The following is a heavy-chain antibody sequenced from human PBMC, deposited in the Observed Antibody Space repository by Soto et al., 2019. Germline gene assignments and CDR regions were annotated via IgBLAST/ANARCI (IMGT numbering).Heavy chain of an antibody. CDR3: AKDLYIAVAGGTIFDY. Sequence: PGGSLRLSCAASGFTFSSYGMHWFRQAPGKGLEWVAVISYDGSNKYYADSVKGRFTISRDNSKNTLYLQMNSLRAEDTAVYYCAKDLYIAVAGGTIFDYWGQGTLVTVSS. J-gene: IGHJ4*02. CDR2: ISYDGSNK. CDR1: GFTFSSYG. V-gene: IGHV3-30*18. D-gene: IGHD6-19*01.